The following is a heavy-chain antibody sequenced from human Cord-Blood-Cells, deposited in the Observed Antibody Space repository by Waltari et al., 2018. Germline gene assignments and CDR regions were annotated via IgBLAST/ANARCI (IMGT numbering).Heavy chain of an antibody. CDR2: ISSISSDK. J-gene: IGHJ4*02. V-gene: IGHV3-21*01. CDR1: GFTFSSYS. D-gene: IGHD7-27*01. CDR3: ARVTGIFDY. Sequence: EVQLVESGGGLVKPGGSLRLSCAASGFTFSSYSMNWVRQAPGKALEGVPSISSISSDKYYADSVKGRFTISRDNAKNSLYLQMNSLISEDTAMYYCARVTGIFDYWGQGTLVTVSS.